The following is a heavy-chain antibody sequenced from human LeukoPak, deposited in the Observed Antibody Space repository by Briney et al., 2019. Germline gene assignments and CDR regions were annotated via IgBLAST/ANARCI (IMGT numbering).Heavy chain of an antibody. D-gene: IGHD1-26*01. Sequence: GGSLRLSCAASGFTFSSYWMNWVRQAPGKGLEWGSYISGSSSTINYADSVKGRFTISRENAKKSLFLQMNSLRAEDTAVYYCARQNTPHGNFDYWGQGTLVTVSS. V-gene: IGHV3-48*01. CDR2: ISGSSSTI. J-gene: IGHJ4*02. CDR3: ARQNTPHGNFDY. CDR1: GFTFSSYW.